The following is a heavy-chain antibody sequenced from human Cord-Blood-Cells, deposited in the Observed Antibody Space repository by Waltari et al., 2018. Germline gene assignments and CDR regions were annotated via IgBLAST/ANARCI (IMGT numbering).Heavy chain of an antibody. CDR3: ARVERGYCSGGSCYYWYFDL. CDR2: IYYSGST. D-gene: IGHD2-15*01. V-gene: IGHV4-59*01. CDR1: GGSISSYY. J-gene: IGHJ2*01. Sequence: QVQLQESGPGLVKPSETLSLTCTVSGGSISSYYWSWLRQPPGKGMEWIGYIYYSGSTNYNPSLKSRVTISVDTSKNQFSLKLSSVTAADTAVYYCARVERGYCSGGSCYYWYFDLWGRGTLVTVSS.